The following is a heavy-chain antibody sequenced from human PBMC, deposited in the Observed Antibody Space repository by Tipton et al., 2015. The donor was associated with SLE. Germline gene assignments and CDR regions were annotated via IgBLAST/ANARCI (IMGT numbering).Heavy chain of an antibody. CDR3: VRGLGEIDYGDYGDL. D-gene: IGHD4-17*01. J-gene: IGHJ5*02. CDR2: ISDSEIT. V-gene: IGHV4-34*01. CDR1: GGSISGDY. Sequence: TLSLTCAVYGGSISGDYWSWIRQPPGKGLEWIGEISDSEITDYNPSLESRVNISADTSKNQFSLRLTSVTAADTAVYYCVRGLGEIDYGDYGDLWGQGTLVTVSS.